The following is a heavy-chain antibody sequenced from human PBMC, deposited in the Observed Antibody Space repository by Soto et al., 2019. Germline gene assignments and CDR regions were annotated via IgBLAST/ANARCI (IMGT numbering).Heavy chain of an antibody. CDR1: GFTFSDYY. CDR3: ARDGSVIIAAETGGGYGLDL. CDR2: ISGRGNYT. D-gene: IGHD6-6*01. J-gene: IGHJ6*02. Sequence: HVQMVESGGDLVKPGGSLRLSCAVSGFTFSDYYMSWIRQAPEKGLEWVAYISGRGNYTNYADSVRGRFTISRDNVKNSLFLQMDSLRDEDTAVYYCARDGSVIIAAETGGGYGLDLWGQGNKVIVS. V-gene: IGHV3-11*06.